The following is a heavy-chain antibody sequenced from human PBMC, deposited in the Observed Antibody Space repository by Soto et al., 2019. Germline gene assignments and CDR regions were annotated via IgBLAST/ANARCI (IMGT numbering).Heavy chain of an antibody. V-gene: IGHV3-30-3*01. CDR1: EFTFSSYA. Sequence: QVQLVESGGGAVQPGRSLRLSCAASEFTFSSYAMHWVRQAPGKGLEWVAVISYDGSHKYYADSVKGRFTISRDNSKNTLYMQMNSLRSEDTAVYYCARGLSGWYNEGMDVWGQGTTVIVSS. J-gene: IGHJ6*02. D-gene: IGHD6-19*01. CDR3: ARGLSGWYNEGMDV. CDR2: ISYDGSHK.